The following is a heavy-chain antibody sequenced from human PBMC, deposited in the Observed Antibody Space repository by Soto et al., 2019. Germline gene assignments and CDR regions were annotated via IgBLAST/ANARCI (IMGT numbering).Heavy chain of an antibody. J-gene: IGHJ4*02. Sequence: VGSLRLSCAASGFTFSSYSMNWVRQAPGKGLEWVSYISSSSSTIYYADSVKGRSTISRDNAKNSLYLQMNSLRDEDTAVYYCASAYCGGDCYPILDYWGQGTLVTVSS. V-gene: IGHV3-48*02. CDR2: ISSSSSTI. CDR3: ASAYCGGDCYPILDY. D-gene: IGHD2-21*02. CDR1: GFTFSSYS.